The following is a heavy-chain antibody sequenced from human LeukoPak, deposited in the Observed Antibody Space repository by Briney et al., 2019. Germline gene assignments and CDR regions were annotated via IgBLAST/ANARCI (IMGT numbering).Heavy chain of an antibody. CDR2: IYPGDSDT. V-gene: IGHV5-51*01. CDR3: ARRPYYYDSSGYYYFDY. CDR1: GYSFTSYW. Sequence: GESLKISCKGSGYSFTSYWIGWVRQMPGKGLEWMGIIYPGDSDTRYSPSFQGQVTISADKSISTAYLQWSSLKASDTAMYYCARRPYYYDSSGYYYFDYWGQGTLVTVSS. D-gene: IGHD3-22*01. J-gene: IGHJ4*02.